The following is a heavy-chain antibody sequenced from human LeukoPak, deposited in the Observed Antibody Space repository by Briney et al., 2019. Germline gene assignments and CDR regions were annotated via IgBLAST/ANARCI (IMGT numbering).Heavy chain of an antibody. J-gene: IGHJ5*02. CDR2: IYHSGST. V-gene: IGHV4-30-2*01. CDR3: ARVPRIAAAGFWFDP. CDR1: GGSISSGGYS. D-gene: IGHD6-13*01. Sequence: SQTLSLTCAVSGGSISSGGYSWSWIRQPPGKGLEWIGYIYHSGSTYYNPSLKSRVTISVDRSKNQFSLKLSSVTAADTAVYYCARVPRIAAAGFWFDPWGQGTLVTVSS.